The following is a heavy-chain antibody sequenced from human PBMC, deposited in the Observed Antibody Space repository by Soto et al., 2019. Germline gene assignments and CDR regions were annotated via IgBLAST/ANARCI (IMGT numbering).Heavy chain of an antibody. D-gene: IGHD3-10*01. CDR1: GFTFSTNA. CDR3: ARSAGESYPGSRVFDS. Sequence: PGGTLRLSCAASGFTFSTNAMSWVRQAPGKGLERVADITDTGGDTLYADAVKGRFTISRDNSKHTLYLQMNSLRAADTAIYYCARSAGESYPGSRVFDSWGQGTRVTVSS. V-gene: IGHV3-23*01. J-gene: IGHJ4*02. CDR2: ITDTGGDT.